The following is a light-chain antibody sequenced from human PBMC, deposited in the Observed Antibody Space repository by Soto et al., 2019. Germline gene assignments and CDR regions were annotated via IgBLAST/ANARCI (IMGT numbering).Light chain of an antibody. CDR1: SSNIGSNT. Sequence: QSVLTQPPSASGTPGQRVTLSCSGRSSNIGSNTVNWYQQLPGTAPQLLIYSNNQRPSGVPDRFSGSKSATSASLAISGLQSEDDADYYCAAWDDSLNGHYVFGTGTKLTVL. V-gene: IGLV1-44*01. J-gene: IGLJ1*01. CDR2: SNN. CDR3: AAWDDSLNGHYV.